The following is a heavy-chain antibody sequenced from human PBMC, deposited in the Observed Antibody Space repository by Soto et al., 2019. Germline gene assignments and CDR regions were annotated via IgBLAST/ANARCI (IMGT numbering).Heavy chain of an antibody. CDR3: APQVGGGANDAFDI. J-gene: IGHJ3*02. V-gene: IGHV1-3*01. Sequence: ASVKVSCKASGYTFTSYAMQWVRQAHGQRLEWMGWINAGNGNTKYSQKFQGRVTITRDTSASTAYMELSSLRSEDTAVYYCAPQVGGGANDAFDIWGQGTMVTVSS. CDR2: INAGNGNT. CDR1: GYTFTSYA. D-gene: IGHD3-16*01.